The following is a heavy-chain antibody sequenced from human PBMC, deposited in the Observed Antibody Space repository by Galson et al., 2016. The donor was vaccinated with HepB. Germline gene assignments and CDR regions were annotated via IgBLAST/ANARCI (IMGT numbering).Heavy chain of an antibody. CDR2: ISDNTAGT. J-gene: IGHJ6*02. V-gene: IGHV3-23*01. Sequence: SLRLSCAASGFFFSNFVMTWVRQAPGKGLEWVSDISDNTAGTKYADSVKGRFTISRDNSKNTLYLQMTSLTAEDTAVNYCARFGGSLGMDVWGQGTTVTVSS. CDR1: GFFFSNFV. D-gene: IGHD2-15*01. CDR3: ARFGGSLGMDV.